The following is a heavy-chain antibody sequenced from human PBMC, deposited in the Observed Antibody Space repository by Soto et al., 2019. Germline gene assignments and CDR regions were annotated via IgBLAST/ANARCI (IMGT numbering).Heavy chain of an antibody. CDR3: AKEVYCSGGSCYSDYFDY. D-gene: IGHD2-15*01. J-gene: IGHJ4*02. CDR1: GFTFSSYA. V-gene: IGHV3-23*01. Sequence: EVQLLVSGGGLVQPGGSLRLSCAASGFTFSSYAMSWVRQAPGKGLEWVSAISGSGGSTYYADSVKGRFTISRDNSKNTLYLQMNSLRAEDTAVYYCAKEVYCSGGSCYSDYFDYWGQGTLVTVSS. CDR2: ISGSGGST.